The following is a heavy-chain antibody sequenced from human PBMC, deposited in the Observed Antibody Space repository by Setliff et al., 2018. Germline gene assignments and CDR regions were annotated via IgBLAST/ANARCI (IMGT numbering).Heavy chain of an antibody. D-gene: IGHD6-19*01. V-gene: IGHV1-69-2*01. Sequence: GASVKVSCKASGYSFSDFYMHWVRQVPGEGLEALGRIDPRDDFTVYAERFKDRLTITADTSTDTSYMEMSSLRFEDTAMYYCARDTSSDWAAWFDPWSQGILVTVS. CDR3: ARDTSSDWAAWFDP. CDR1: GYSFSDFY. J-gene: IGHJ5*02. CDR2: IDPRDDFT.